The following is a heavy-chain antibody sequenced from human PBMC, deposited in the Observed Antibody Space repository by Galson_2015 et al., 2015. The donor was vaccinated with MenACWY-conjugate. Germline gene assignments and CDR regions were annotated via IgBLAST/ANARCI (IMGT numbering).Heavy chain of an antibody. D-gene: IGHD3-3*01. CDR3: ATSGAEFWSGYHAFEY. CDR1: GFTFSSYN. J-gene: IGHJ4*02. Sequence: SLRLSCAASGFTFSSYNMNWVRQAPGKGLEWLSYISTSSSSIYYADSVKGRFTISRDNAKNSLYLQMNSLRDEDTAVYYCATSGAEFWSGYHAFEYWGQGTLVTVSS. V-gene: IGHV3-48*02. CDR2: ISTSSSSI.